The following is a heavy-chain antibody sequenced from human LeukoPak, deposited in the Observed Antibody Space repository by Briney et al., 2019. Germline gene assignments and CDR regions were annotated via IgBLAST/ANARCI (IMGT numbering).Heavy chain of an antibody. J-gene: IGHJ4*02. CDR1: GFTVSSNY. CDR2: IYSGGST. D-gene: IGHD6-19*01. CDR3: AKARGTTGWLPYFDY. Sequence: GGSLRLSCAASGFTVSSNYMSWVRQAPGKGLEWVSVIYSGGSTYYADSVKGRFTISRDNSRNTLWLQMNSLRAEDTAIYYCAKARGTTGWLPYFDYWGQGALVTVSS. V-gene: IGHV3-53*01.